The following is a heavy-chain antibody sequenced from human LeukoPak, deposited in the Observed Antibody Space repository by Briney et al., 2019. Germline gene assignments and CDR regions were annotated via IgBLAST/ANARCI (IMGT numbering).Heavy chain of an antibody. Sequence: GASVKVSCKASGYTFTSYGISWVRQAPGQGLEWMGGIIPIFGTANYAQKFQGRVTITADKSTSTAYMELSSLRSEDTAVYYCARGQSTIFGVVTESYFDYWGQGTLVTVSS. D-gene: IGHD3-3*01. CDR2: IIPIFGTA. CDR1: GYTFTSYG. J-gene: IGHJ4*02. V-gene: IGHV1-69*06. CDR3: ARGQSTIFGVVTESYFDY.